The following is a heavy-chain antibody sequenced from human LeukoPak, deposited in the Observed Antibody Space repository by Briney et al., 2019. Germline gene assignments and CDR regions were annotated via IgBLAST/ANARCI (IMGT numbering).Heavy chain of an antibody. CDR2: IYYSRST. D-gene: IGHD3-3*01. CDR3: ASLEYDFWSGYPKSEAFDI. Sequence: PSETLSLTCTVSGGSVSSGSYYWSWIRQPPGKGLEWIGYIYYSRSTNYNPSLKSRVTISVDTSKNQFSLKLSSVTAADTAVYYCASLEYDFWSGYPKSEAFDIWGQGTMVTVSS. V-gene: IGHV4-61*01. J-gene: IGHJ3*02. CDR1: GGSVSSGSYY.